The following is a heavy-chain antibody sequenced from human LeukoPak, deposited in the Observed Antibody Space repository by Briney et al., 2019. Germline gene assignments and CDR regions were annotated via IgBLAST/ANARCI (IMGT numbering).Heavy chain of an antibody. J-gene: IGHJ3*02. CDR1: GFTFSSYW. V-gene: IGHV3-15*01. Sequence: PGGSLRLSCAASGFTFSSYWMHWVRQAPGKGLEWVGRIKSKPDGGTTDNAAPVKGRFTISRDDSKNTLYLQMNSLKTEDTAVYYCTTGGPVVAPDAFDIWGQGTLVTVSS. D-gene: IGHD2-15*01. CDR3: TTGGPVVAPDAFDI. CDR2: IKSKPDGGTT.